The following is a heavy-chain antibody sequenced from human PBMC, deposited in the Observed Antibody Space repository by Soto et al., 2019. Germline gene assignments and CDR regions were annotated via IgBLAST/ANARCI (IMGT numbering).Heavy chain of an antibody. CDR1: GFTFSNAW. V-gene: IGHV3-15*01. J-gene: IGHJ4*02. CDR3: TTVKFESSYCSSTSCPEFDY. D-gene: IGHD2-2*01. CDR2: IKSKTDGGTT. Sequence: GGSLRLSCAASGFTFSNAWMSWVRQAPGKGLEWVGRIKSKTDGGTTDYAAPVKGRFTISRDDSKNKLYLQMNSLKTDVTAVYYCTTVKFESSYCSSTSCPEFDYWGQGTLVTVSS.